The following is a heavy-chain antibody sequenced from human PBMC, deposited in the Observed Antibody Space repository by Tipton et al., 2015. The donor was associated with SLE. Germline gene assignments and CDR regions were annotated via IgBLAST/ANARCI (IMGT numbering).Heavy chain of an antibody. J-gene: IGHJ3*02. CDR2: INHSGST. Sequence: TLSLTCAVYGGSFSDYYWSWIRQPPGKGLEWIGEINHSGSTNYNPSLQSRVTISRDPSKNQFSLKLSSATAADTAVYYCARGVPGELRDFDWILDAFNIWDQGTEVTVSS. D-gene: IGHD3-9*01. CDR1: GGSFSDYY. V-gene: IGHV4-34*01. CDR3: ARGVPGELRDFDWILDAFNI.